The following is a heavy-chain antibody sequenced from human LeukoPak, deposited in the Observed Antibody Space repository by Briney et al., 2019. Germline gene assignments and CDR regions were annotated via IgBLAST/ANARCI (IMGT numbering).Heavy chain of an antibody. CDR2: ISSSSSYI. V-gene: IGHV3-21*01. Sequence: GGSLRLSCAASGFTFSSYSMSWVSQAPGKGLEWVSSISSSSSYIYYADSVKGRFTISRDNAKNSLYLQMNSLRAEDTAVYYCAKDLSTYYDSRGYYSPFDYWGQGALVTVSS. CDR1: GFTFSSYS. J-gene: IGHJ4*02. CDR3: AKDLSTYYDSRGYYSPFDY. D-gene: IGHD3-22*01.